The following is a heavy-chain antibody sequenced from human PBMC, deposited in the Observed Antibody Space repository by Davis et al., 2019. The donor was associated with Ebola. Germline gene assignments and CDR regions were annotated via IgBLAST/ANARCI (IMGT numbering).Heavy chain of an antibody. CDR1: GYSFSSYG. D-gene: IGHD2-2*02. CDR3: ARDGSVAAIELDY. J-gene: IGHJ4*02. Sequence: ASVKVSCKASGYSFSSYGFSWVRQAPGQGLEWMGWMNPNNGNTGYAQKFQGRVTMTRNTSISTAYMELSSLRSEDTAVYYCARDGSVAAIELDYWGQGTLVTVSS. CDR2: MNPNNGNT. V-gene: IGHV1-8*01.